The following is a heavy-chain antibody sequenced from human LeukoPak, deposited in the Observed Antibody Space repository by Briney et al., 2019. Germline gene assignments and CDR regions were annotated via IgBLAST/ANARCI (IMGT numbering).Heavy chain of an antibody. D-gene: IGHD1-26*01. Sequence: GRSLRLSCATSGFTFSSYGMHWVRQAPGKGLEWVALIWYDGSNKFYADSVRGRFTISRDYSKNTLYLQMNSLRAEDTAVYYCARESGSHYQELDQSGQGTLVTVSS. J-gene: IGHJ4*02. V-gene: IGHV3-33*01. CDR1: GFTFSSYG. CDR2: IWYDGSNK. CDR3: ARESGSHYQELDQ.